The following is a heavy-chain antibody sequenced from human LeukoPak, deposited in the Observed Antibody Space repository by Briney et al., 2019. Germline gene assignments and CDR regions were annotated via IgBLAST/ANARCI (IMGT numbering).Heavy chain of an antibody. V-gene: IGHV1-46*01. J-gene: IGHJ6*02. D-gene: IGHD3-3*01. CDR2: INPSGGST. Sequence: ASVKVSCKASGYTFTSYYMHWVRQAPGQGLEWMGIINPSGGSTSYAQKFQGRVTITADESTSTAYMELSSLRSEDTAVYYCARDRRWYDFWSGYYTGGVPTFYDYYGMDVWGQGTTVTVSS. CDR1: GYTFTSYY. CDR3: ARDRRWYDFWSGYYTGGVPTFYDYYGMDV.